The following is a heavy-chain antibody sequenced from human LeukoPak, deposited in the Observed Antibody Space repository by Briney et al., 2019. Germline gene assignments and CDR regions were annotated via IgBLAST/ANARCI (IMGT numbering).Heavy chain of an antibody. Sequence: PGGSLRLSCAASGFTFDDYAMHWVRQAPGKGLEWVSLISGDGGSTYYADSVKGRFTISRDNSKNSLYPQMNNLRTEDTALYYCAKAWFPGGGNRVSYFDYWGQGTLVTVSS. D-gene: IGHD4-23*01. CDR2: ISGDGGST. V-gene: IGHV3-43*02. CDR1: GFTFDDYA. CDR3: AKAWFPGGGNRVSYFDY. J-gene: IGHJ4*02.